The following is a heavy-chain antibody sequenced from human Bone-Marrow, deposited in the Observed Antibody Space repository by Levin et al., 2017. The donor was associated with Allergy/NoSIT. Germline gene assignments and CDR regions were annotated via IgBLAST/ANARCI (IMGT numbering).Heavy chain of an antibody. CDR3: AKDLADGGSYSFDY. CDR1: GFTFSSYA. Sequence: GGSLRLFCAASGFTFSSYAMSWVRQAPGKGLEWVSTLTGSGGTTYYADSVKGRFTIYRDNFKNTLYLQMNSLRAEDTAVYFCAKDLADGGSYSFDYWGQGTLVTVSS. J-gene: IGHJ4*02. D-gene: IGHD1-26*01. V-gene: IGHV3-23*01. CDR2: LTGSGGTT.